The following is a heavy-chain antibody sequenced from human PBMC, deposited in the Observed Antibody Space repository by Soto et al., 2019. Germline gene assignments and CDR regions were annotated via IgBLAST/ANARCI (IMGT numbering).Heavy chain of an antibody. CDR1: GFTFRTHG. CDR3: AKPFEQWVPDH. V-gene: IGHV3-30*18. CDR2: ISHDGSNT. D-gene: IGHD6-19*01. J-gene: IGHJ4*02. Sequence: QVQLVEFGGGVVQPGGSLRLSFAASGFTFRTHGMHWVRQAPGKGLEWVALISHDGSNTYSADSVKDRFTISRDNSNNTVFLQMNSLRPADRAVYYCAKPFEQWVPDHWRQGTLVTVSS.